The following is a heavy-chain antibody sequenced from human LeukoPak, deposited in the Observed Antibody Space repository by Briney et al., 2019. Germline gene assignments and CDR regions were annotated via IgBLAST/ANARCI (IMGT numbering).Heavy chain of an antibody. CDR1: GYPFNLYW. Sequence: GESLKISCKGFGYPFNLYWIGWVRQMPGKGLEWMGWISAYNGNTNYAQKLQGRVTMTTDTSTSTAYMELRSLRSDDTAVYYCARGTGDQMTPPDDAFDIWGQGTMVTVSS. CDR3: ARGTGDQMTPPDDAFDI. J-gene: IGHJ3*02. D-gene: IGHD3-16*01. CDR2: ISAYNGNT. V-gene: IGHV1-18*04.